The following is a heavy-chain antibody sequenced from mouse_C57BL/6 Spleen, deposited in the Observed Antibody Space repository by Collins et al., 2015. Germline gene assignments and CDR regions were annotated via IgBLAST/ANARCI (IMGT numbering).Heavy chain of an antibody. CDR1: GYTFTDYY. CDR3: AKGRFYDYDWYFDV. CDR2: INPNNGGT. Sequence: EVQLQQSGPELVKPGASVKISCKASGYTFTDYYMNWVKQSHGKSLEWIGDINPNNGGTSYNQKFKGKATLTVDKSSSTAYMELRSLTSEGSAVYYCAKGRFYDYDWYFDVWGTGTTVTVSS. J-gene: IGHJ1*03. V-gene: IGHV1-26*01. D-gene: IGHD2-4*01.